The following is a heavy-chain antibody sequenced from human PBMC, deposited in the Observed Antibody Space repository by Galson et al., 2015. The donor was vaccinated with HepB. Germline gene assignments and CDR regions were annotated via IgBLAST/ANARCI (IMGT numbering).Heavy chain of an antibody. CDR2: IKQDGSER. J-gene: IGHJ4*02. V-gene: IGHV3-7*01. Sequence: SLRLSCAASGFIFKNHWMTWVRQAPGKGLEWVAKIKQDGSERYYVDSVKGRFTIPRDNAKNSLYLELNTLSPEDTALYYCARVWGLGELDYWGQGTLVTVSS. D-gene: IGHD1-26*01. CDR3: ARVWGLGELDY. CDR1: GFIFKNHW.